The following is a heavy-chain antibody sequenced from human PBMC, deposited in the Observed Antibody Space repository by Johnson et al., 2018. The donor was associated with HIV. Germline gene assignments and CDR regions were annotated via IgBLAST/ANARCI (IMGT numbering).Heavy chain of an antibody. V-gene: IGHV3-66*01. Sequence: VQLVESGGGLVQPGGSLRLSCAASGFTVSSNYMSWVRQAPGKGLEWVSVIYSGGSTYYADSVKGRFTISRDNAKNTLCLQMNSLRAEDTAVYYCAKEADPTNAFDIWGQGTMVTVSS. D-gene: IGHD5-12*01. CDR3: AKEADPTNAFDI. J-gene: IGHJ3*02. CDR1: GFTVSSNY. CDR2: IYSGGST.